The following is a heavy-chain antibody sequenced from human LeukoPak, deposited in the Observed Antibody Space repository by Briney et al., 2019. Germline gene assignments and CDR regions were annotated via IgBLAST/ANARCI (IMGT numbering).Heavy chain of an antibody. J-gene: IGHJ6*03. Sequence: GGSLRLSCAASGFTFTTYWMSWVRQPPGKGLEWVANIKQDGTEKYYVDSVKGRFTISRDNADHSLYLQMNSLRAEDTAVYYCARVVTIFGVENYYYYMDVWGKGTTVTVSS. CDR3: ARVVTIFGVENYYYYMDV. V-gene: IGHV3-7*01. D-gene: IGHD3-3*01. CDR1: GFTFTTYW. CDR2: IKQDGTEK.